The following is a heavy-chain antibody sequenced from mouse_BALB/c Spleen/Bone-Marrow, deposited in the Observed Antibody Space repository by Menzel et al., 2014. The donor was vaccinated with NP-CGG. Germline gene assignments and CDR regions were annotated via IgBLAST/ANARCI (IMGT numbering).Heavy chain of an antibody. CDR1: GFSFTSGYI. CDR3: AIRGNPLTYYFDY. D-gene: IGHD2-1*01. V-gene: IGHV3-1*02. CDR2: MQYSGNT. J-gene: IGHJ2*01. Sequence: EVQLLQSGPDLVKPSQSLSLTCTVTGFSFTSGYICRCLRPLAGNKLEWRGYMQYSGNTYYNPSLKSRISITRDTYKNQFFLKLNSITNYYKTTYYCAIRGNPLTYYFDYWGQGTTLTVSS.